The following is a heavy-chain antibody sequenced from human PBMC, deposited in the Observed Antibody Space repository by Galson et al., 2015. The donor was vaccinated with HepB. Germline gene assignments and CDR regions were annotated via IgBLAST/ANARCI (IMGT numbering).Heavy chain of an antibody. CDR1: GYSLSSHW. V-gene: IGHV5-10-1*01. D-gene: IGHD6-19*01. CDR2: IDPSDSYT. Sequence: QSGAEVKKPGESLRISCKGSGYSLSSHWISWVRQMPGKGLEWMGRIDPSDSYTNYSPSFQGHVSISADKSISTAYLQWSSLKASDTAMYYCARHNSGWSGYFDYWGQGTLVTVSS. J-gene: IGHJ4*02. CDR3: ARHNSGWSGYFDY.